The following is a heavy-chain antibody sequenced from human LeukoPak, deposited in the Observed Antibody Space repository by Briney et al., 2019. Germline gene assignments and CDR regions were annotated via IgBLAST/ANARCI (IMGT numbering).Heavy chain of an antibody. CDR1: GFNFGDYA. J-gene: IGHJ4*02. D-gene: IGHD2-15*01. CDR3: SREVGYVGMWPN. Sequence: GGSLRLSCTASGFNFGDYAMSWVRQAPGKGLEWVGFIRSKASGGAIEYDPSVDGRFTISRDDSKSVAYLQMTSLKTEDTAASFYSREVGYVGMWPNWGPRTLLTLS. V-gene: IGHV3-49*04. CDR2: IRSKASGGAI.